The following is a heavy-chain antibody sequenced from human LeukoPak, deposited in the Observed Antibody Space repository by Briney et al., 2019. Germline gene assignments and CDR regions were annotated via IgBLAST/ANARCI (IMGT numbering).Heavy chain of an antibody. CDR2: IIPIFGTA. Sequence: SVKVSCKASGGTFSSYAISWVRQAPGQGLEWMGGIIPIFGTANYAQKFQGRVTITTDESTSTAYMELSSLRSEDTAVYYCARDGEAAAGTGFDYWGQGTLVTVSS. D-gene: IGHD6-13*01. CDR3: ARDGEAAAGTGFDY. V-gene: IGHV1-69*05. CDR1: GGTFSSYA. J-gene: IGHJ4*02.